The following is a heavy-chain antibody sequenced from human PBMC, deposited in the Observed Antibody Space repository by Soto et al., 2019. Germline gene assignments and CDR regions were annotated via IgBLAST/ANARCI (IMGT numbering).Heavy chain of an antibody. CDR3: ARYEYGNSLYGVDV. J-gene: IGHJ6*02. V-gene: IGHV4-34*01. D-gene: IGHD1-7*01. Sequence: PSETLSLTCVVSGESSSGYYWSWIRQTPGMGLEWIGEVDHRGSTTYNPSLKNRASISIDSSKNLFFLELTSVTAADTALYFCARYEYGNSLYGVDVWGQGTRVTVS. CDR2: VDHRGST. CDR1: GESSSGYY.